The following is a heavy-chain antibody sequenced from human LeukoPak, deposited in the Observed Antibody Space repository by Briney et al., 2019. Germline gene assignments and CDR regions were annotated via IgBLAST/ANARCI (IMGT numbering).Heavy chain of an antibody. V-gene: IGHV3-66*01. Sequence: PGGSLRLSCAASGFTVSSNYMSWVRQAPGKGLEWVSVIYSGGSTYYADSVKGRFTISRDNSKNTLYLQMNSLRVEDTAVYYCARDNRYYDILTGYSYGMDVWGQGTTVTVSS. CDR3: ARDNRYYDILTGYSYGMDV. CDR1: GFTVSSNY. CDR2: IYSGGST. D-gene: IGHD3-9*01. J-gene: IGHJ6*02.